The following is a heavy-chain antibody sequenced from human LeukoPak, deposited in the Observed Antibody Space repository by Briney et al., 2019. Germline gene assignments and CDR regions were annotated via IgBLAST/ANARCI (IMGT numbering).Heavy chain of an antibody. CDR2: IYHSGNT. Sequence: PSGTLSLTCAVSGGSISSSNWWSWVRQPPGKGLEWIGEIYHSGNTNYNPSLKSRVTISVDKSKNQFSLKLSSVTAADTAVYYCARLGNSSGYYYKQGWYFDLWGRGTLVTVSS. CDR3: ARLGNSSGYYYKQGWYFDL. J-gene: IGHJ2*01. CDR1: GGSISSSNW. D-gene: IGHD3-22*01. V-gene: IGHV4-4*02.